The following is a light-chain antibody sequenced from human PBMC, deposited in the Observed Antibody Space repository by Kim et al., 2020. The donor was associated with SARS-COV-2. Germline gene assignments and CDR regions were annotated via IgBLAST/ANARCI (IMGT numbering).Light chain of an antibody. CDR3: ETWDSNTWGV. V-gene: IGLV4-60*03. J-gene: IGLJ3*02. Sequence: QPVLTQSSSASASLGSSVKLTCTLSSGHSSYIIAWHQQQPGKAPRYLMKLEGSGSYNKGSGVPDRFSGSISGADRYLTISNLQSEDEADYYCETWDSNTWGVFGGGTKLTVL. CDR1: SGHSSYI. CDR2: LEGSGSY.